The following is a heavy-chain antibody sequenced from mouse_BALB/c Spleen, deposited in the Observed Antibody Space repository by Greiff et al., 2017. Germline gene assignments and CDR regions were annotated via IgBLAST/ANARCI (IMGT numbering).Heavy chain of an antibody. CDR3: ARQDYGSFFYFDY. CDR1: GFTFSSYG. D-gene: IGHD1-1*01. Sequence: DVMLVESGGDLVKPGGSLKLSCAASGFTFSSYGMSWVRQTPDKRLEWVATISSGGSYTYYPDSVKGRFTISRDNAKNTLYLQMSSLKSEDTAMYYCARQDYGSFFYFDYWGQGTTLTVSS. J-gene: IGHJ2*01. CDR2: ISSGGSYT. V-gene: IGHV5-6*02.